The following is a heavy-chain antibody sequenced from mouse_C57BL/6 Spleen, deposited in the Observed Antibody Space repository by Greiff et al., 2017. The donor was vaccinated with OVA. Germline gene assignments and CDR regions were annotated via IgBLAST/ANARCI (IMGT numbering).Heavy chain of an antibody. D-gene: IGHD1-1*01. V-gene: IGHV2-9-1*01. CDR2: IWTGGGT. Sequence: VQVVESGPGLVAPSQRLSITCTVSGFSLTSSAISWVRQPPGKGLEWLGVIWTGGGTTYNSALTSSLSISKDNSKSQVFLKRNRLQTDDTARYYCARNGLEYDGSSYYGRDYWGQGTAVTGAS. CDR1: GFSLTSSA. CDR3: ARNGLEYDGSSYYGRDY. J-gene: IGHJ4*01.